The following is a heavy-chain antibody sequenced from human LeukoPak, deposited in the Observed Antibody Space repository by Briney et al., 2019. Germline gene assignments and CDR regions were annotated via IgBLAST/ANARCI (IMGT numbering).Heavy chain of an antibody. D-gene: IGHD6-13*01. J-gene: IGHJ4*02. CDR1: GFDFSPYW. Sequence: PGGSLRLSCVASGFDFSPYWVSWVRQAPGKGLEWVATMNGPGSLEHYADSVKGRFTISRDNALNSVYLQMNSLRADDTAVYYCARGVEQGFYWVYWGQGSLVTVSS. CDR2: MNGPGSLE. CDR3: ARGVEQGFYWVY. V-gene: IGHV3-7*04.